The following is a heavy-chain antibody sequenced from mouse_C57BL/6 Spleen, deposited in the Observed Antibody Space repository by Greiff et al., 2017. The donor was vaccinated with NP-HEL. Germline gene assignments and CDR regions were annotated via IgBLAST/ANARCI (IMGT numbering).Heavy chain of an antibody. D-gene: IGHD2-5*01. Sequence: QVQLQQPGAELVMPGASVKLSCKASGYTFTSYWMHWVKQRPGQGLEWIGEIDPSDSYTNYNQKFKGKSTLTVDKSSSTAYMQLSSLTSGDSAVYYCARSNYLYYFDYWGQGTTLTVSS. V-gene: IGHV1-69*01. CDR2: IDPSDSYT. CDR3: ARSNYLYYFDY. J-gene: IGHJ2*01. CDR1: GYTFTSYW.